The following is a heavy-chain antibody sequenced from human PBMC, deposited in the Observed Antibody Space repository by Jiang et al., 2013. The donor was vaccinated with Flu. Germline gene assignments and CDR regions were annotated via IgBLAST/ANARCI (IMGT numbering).Heavy chain of an antibody. CDR2: MYRSGNT. CDR1: GGSFSSGEYS. CDR3: AAIWGWGLDY. J-gene: IGHJ4*02. D-gene: IGHD2-21*02. Sequence: GLVKPSQTLSLTCSVSGGSFSSGEYSWSWIRQPPGKGLELIAWMYRSGNTYYNPSLKSRVTMSMDTSKKQFSLNLSSVTAADTAVYFCAAIWGWGLDYWGQGALVTVSS. V-gene: IGHV4-30-2*01.